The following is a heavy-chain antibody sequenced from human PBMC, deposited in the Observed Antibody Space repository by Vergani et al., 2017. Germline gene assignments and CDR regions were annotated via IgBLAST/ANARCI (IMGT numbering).Heavy chain of an antibody. Sequence: QVQLQESGPGLVKPSETLTLTCDVSDSSIMTNPYWGWFRQSPGKGLEWIGCIHHSGDTHYNSSLKSRVSISIVSSSKFSLRLTSVTAADTAIYYCARHRGSGGFFPSSYFYGMDVWGHVTTVTVSS. CDR1: DSSIMTNPY. CDR3: ARHRGSGGFFPSSYFYGMDV. J-gene: IGHJ6*02. V-gene: IGHV4-38-2*01. CDR2: IHHSGDT. D-gene: IGHD3-10*01.